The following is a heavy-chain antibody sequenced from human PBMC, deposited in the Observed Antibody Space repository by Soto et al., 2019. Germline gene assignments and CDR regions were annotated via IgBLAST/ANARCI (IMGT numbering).Heavy chain of an antibody. J-gene: IGHJ4*02. D-gene: IGHD3-10*01. Sequence: VQVVASGGGLVQPGRSLRLSCAVSGFRFEQYVMHWVRQAPGKGLECVSTVSPTGDTVAYADSVEGRFTVSRDNAKNSLYLQMNSLKGDDTAFYYWVKDAPNGSIDDWGQGTLVTVSS. CDR1: GFRFEQYV. CDR2: VSPTGDTV. CDR3: VKDAPNGSIDD. V-gene: IGHV3-9*01.